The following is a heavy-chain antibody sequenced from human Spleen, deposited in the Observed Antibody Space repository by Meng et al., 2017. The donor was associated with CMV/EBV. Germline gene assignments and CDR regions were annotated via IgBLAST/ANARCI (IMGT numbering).Heavy chain of an antibody. D-gene: IGHD4-11*01. CDR2: VNWNGGST. CDR3: ARDGPSSNYPNWFDP. Sequence: GESLKISCAASGFTFSSYSMNWVRQVPGKGLEWVSGVNWNGGSTGYADSVKGRFTISRDNAKNFLYLQMNSLRAEDTAVYYCARDGPSSNYPNWFDPWGQGTLVTVSS. J-gene: IGHJ5*02. CDR1: GFTFSSYS. V-gene: IGHV3-20*04.